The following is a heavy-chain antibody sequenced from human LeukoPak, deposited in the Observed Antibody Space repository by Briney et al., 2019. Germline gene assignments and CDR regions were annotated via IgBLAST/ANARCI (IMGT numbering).Heavy chain of an antibody. CDR2: ISSSSSYI. J-gene: IGHJ4*02. D-gene: IGHD3-10*01. CDR3: ANLLLLWFGVDFDY. Sequence: GGSLRLSRAASGFTFSSYSMNWVRQAPGKGLEWVSSISSSSSYIYYADSVKGRFTISRDNSKNTLYLQMNSLRAEDTAVYYCANLLLLWFGVDFDYWGQGTLVTVSS. V-gene: IGHV3-21*04. CDR1: GFTFSSYS.